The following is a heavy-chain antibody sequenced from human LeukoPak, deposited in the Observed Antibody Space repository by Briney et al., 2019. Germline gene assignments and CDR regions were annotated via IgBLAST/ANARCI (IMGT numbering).Heavy chain of an antibody. V-gene: IGHV3-33*01. CDR2: IWYDGSNK. D-gene: IGHD3-22*01. Sequence: PGGSLRLSCAASGFTFSSYGMHWVRQAPGKGLEWVAVIWYDGSNKYYADSVKGRLTISRDNSKNTLYLQMNSLRAEDTAVYYCARGYDSSGYYEVDYWGQGTLVTVSS. J-gene: IGHJ4*02. CDR3: ARGYDSSGYYEVDY. CDR1: GFTFSSYG.